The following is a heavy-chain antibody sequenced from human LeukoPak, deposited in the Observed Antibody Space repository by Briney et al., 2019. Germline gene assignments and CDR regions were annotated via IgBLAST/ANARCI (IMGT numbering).Heavy chain of an antibody. J-gene: IGHJ3*02. CDR1: GGTFSSYA. D-gene: IGHD1-1*01. CDR3: ARVSTGYDAFDI. CDR2: IIPILGIA. V-gene: IGHV1-69*04. Sequence: SVKVSFKASGGTFSSYAISWVRQAPGQGLEWMGRIIPILGIANYAQKFQGRVTITADKSTSTAYMELSSLRSEDTAVYYCARVSTGYDAFDIWGQGTMVTVSS.